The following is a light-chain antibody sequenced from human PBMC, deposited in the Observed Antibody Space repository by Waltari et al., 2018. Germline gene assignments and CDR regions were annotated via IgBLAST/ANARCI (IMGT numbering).Light chain of an antibody. CDR1: QSLVYSDGNTY. CDR2: KVS. CDR3: MQAMLWPPT. Sequence: DVVLTQSPLSLPVTLGQPASISCRSSQSLVYSDGNTYLNWFHQRPGQSPRRLIYKVSDRDSGVPDRFSGSGSGTDYTLKITRVEAEDVGVFYCMQAMLWPPTLGQGTNLEIK. V-gene: IGKV2-30*01. J-gene: IGKJ2*01.